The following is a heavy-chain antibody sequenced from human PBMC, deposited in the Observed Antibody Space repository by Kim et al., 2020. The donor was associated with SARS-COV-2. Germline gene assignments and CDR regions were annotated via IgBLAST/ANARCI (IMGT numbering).Heavy chain of an antibody. CDR3: AKGTSSWSAHFGY. V-gene: IGHV3-23*01. CDR1: GFTFSSYA. CDR2: VGTSDNT. Sequence: GGSLRLSCAASGFTFSSYAMSWVRQAPGKGLEWVSGVGTSDNTYYADSVKGRFTISRDDSKRTLYLQMNSLRAEDTAVYYCAKGTSSWSAHFGYWGQGTLVTVSS. D-gene: IGHD6-13*01. J-gene: IGHJ4*02.